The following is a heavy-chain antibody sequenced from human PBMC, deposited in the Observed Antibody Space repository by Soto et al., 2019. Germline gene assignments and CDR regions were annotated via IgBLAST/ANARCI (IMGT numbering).Heavy chain of an antibody. V-gene: IGHV4-31*03. CDR2: IYYSGDT. CDR1: GGSISIGGYY. CDR3: TRGEWESYYHDY. Sequence: LSLTCTVSGGSISIGGYYWGWIRQHPGKGLEWIGYIYYSGDTYSNPSLKGRITMSVDTSKNQFSLNLSSVTAADTAVYFCTRGEWESYYHDYWGQGTLVTVSS. J-gene: IGHJ4*02. D-gene: IGHD1-26*01.